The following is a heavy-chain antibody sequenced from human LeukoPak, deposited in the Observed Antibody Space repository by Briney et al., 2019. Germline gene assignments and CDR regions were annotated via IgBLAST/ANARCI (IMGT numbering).Heavy chain of an antibody. Sequence: PGGSLRLSCAASGFTFSSYSMYWVRQAPGKGLEWVSYISSSSSTIYYADSVKGRFTISRDNAKNSLYLQMNSLRDEDTAVYYCARESRLLWFGEFNWGQGTLVTVSS. CDR1: GFTFSSYS. D-gene: IGHD3-10*01. CDR2: ISSSSSTI. CDR3: ARESRLLWFGEFN. J-gene: IGHJ4*02. V-gene: IGHV3-48*02.